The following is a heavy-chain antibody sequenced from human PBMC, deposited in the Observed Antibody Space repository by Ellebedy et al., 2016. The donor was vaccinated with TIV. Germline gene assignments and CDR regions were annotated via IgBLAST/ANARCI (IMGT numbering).Heavy chain of an antibody. Sequence: PGGSLRLSCAASGFTFRNYAMSWVRQAPGKGLEWVSAISTGGGSTYYADSVKGRFTISRDNSKNRLFLHMNSLRAEDTALYYCAKVDVLVPAAMRAGLDYWGQGALVTVSS. CDR1: GFTFRNYA. CDR2: ISTGGGST. V-gene: IGHV3-23*01. J-gene: IGHJ4*02. D-gene: IGHD2-2*01. CDR3: AKVDVLVPAAMRAGLDY.